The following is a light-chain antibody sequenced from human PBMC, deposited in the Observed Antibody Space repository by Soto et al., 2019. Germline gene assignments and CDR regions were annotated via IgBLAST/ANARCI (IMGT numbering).Light chain of an antibody. CDR1: QSVSSSY. CDR3: QQYGTSSYT. J-gene: IGKJ2*01. V-gene: IGKV3-20*01. CDR2: GAS. Sequence: EIVLTQSPGTLSLSAGGRATLSCRARQSVSSSYLASYQQKPGQAPRLLIYGASSRATGIPDRFSGSGSGTDFTLSISRLDPEDFAVYYCQQYGTSSYTFGQGTKLEIK.